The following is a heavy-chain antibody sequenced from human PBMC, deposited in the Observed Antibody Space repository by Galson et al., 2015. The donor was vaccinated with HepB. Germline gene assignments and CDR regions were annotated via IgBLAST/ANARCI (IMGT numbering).Heavy chain of an antibody. Sequence: SLRLSCAASGFTFSNYYMSWVRQAPGKGLEWVSYISSGRSTKYYADSVTGRFTISRDNAMNSLYLQMNSLRAEDTAVYYCARVGCGPSANLYIDYWGQGTLVTVSS. J-gene: IGHJ4*02. CDR2: ISSGRSTK. CDR1: GFTFSNYY. CDR3: ARVGCGPSANLYIDY. V-gene: IGHV3-11*01. D-gene: IGHD2-8*01.